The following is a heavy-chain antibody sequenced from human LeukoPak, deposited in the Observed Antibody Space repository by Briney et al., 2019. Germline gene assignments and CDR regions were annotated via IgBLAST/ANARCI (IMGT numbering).Heavy chain of an antibody. J-gene: IGHJ4*02. Sequence: GGSLRLSCAASGFTFSSYSMNWVRQAPGKGLEWVSYSEYSGTTSYYADSVKGRFTVSRDNAKNSLYLQMSSLRDEDTAVYYCARILGFTLDYWGQGTLVTVSS. CDR1: GFTFSSYS. V-gene: IGHV3-48*02. CDR3: ARILGFTLDY. CDR2: SEYSGTTS.